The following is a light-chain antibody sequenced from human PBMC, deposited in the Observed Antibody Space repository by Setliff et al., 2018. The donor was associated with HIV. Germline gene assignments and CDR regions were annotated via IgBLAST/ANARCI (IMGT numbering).Light chain of an antibody. Sequence: QSVLAQPASVSGSPGQSITISCTGTSSDVGGYNYVSWYQQHPGKAPKLIIYDVSNRPSGVSNRFSGSKSGNTASLTISGLQAEDETDYYCSSYTSTLDVFGSGTKVTVL. CDR2: DVS. J-gene: IGLJ1*01. CDR3: SSYTSTLDV. CDR1: SSDVGGYNY. V-gene: IGLV2-14*03.